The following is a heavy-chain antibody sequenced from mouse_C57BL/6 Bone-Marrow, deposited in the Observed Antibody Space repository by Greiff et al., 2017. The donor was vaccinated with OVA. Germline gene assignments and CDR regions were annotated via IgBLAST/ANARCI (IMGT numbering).Heavy chain of an antibody. Sequence: QVQLKQSGAELVRPGASVKLSCKASGYTFTDYYINWVKQRPGQGLEWIARIYPGSGNTYYNEKFKGKATLTAEKSSSTAYMQLSSLTSEDSAVYFCAREDYGSSSCAMDYWGQGTSVTVSS. CDR2: IYPGSGNT. CDR1: GYTFTDYY. J-gene: IGHJ4*01. CDR3: AREDYGSSSCAMDY. V-gene: IGHV1-76*01. D-gene: IGHD1-1*01.